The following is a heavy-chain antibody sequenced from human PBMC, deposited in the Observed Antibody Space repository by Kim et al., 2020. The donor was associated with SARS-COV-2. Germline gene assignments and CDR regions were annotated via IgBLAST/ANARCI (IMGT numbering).Heavy chain of an antibody. CDR2: IFSDGSA. CDR1: GASSDSTSYF. J-gene: IGHJ5*02. CDR3: ARFSWSDP. Sequence: SETLSLTCTVSGASSDSTSYFWGWIRQPPGKGLEWIARIFSDGSAYYNPSLKSRVSISVDKSTNQFSLKLTSVTATDTAVYYCARFSWSDPWGQGTLVTVSS. V-gene: IGHV4-39*01.